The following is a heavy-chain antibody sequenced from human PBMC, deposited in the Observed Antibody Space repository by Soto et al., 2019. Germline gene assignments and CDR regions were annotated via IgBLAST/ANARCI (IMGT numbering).Heavy chain of an antibody. V-gene: IGHV3-30-3*01. D-gene: IGHD6-19*01. CDR1: GFTFSSYS. J-gene: IGHJ4*02. CDR2: ISYDGSNK. Sequence: QVQLVESGGGVVQPGRSLRLSCAASGFTFSSYSMHWVRQAPGKGLEWVAVISYDGSNKYYADSVKGRFTISRDNSKNTLYLQMNSLRAEDTAVYYCARGAGIVVAGTSFYYWGQGTLVTVSS. CDR3: ARGAGIVVAGTSFYY.